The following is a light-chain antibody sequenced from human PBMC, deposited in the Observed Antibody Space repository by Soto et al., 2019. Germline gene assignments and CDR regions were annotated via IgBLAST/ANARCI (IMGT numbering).Light chain of an antibody. V-gene: IGKV3-20*01. CDR2: GAS. CDR3: QQYARAVT. Sequence: EIVLTQSPGTLSLSPGERATLSCRASQTVSSNYLAWYQQKPGQAPRLLIYGASTRATGIPDRFSGSGYGTDFTLTSSRLEPEDFAVYYCQQYARAVTFGGGTNVEI. CDR1: QTVSSNY. J-gene: IGKJ4*01.